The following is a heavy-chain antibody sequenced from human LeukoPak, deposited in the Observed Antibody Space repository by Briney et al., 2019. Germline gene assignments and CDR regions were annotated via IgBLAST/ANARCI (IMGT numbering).Heavy chain of an antibody. V-gene: IGHV1-69*13. Sequence: GASVKVSCKASVYTFTSYGISWVRQAPGQGLEWMGGIIPIFGTANYAQKFQGRVTITADESTSTAYMELSSLRSEDTAVYYCARSNVCRGGDCYGVFEAFDIWGQGTMVTVSS. J-gene: IGHJ3*02. CDR3: ARSNVCRGGDCYGVFEAFDI. CDR1: VYTFTSYG. CDR2: IIPIFGTA. D-gene: IGHD2-21*02.